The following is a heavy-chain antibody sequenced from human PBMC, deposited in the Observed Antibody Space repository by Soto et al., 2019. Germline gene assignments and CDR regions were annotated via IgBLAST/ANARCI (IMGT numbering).Heavy chain of an antibody. V-gene: IGHV3-30*18. Sequence: QVQLVESGGGVVQPGRSLRLSCAASGFTFSSYGMHWVRQAPGKGLEWVAVISYDGSKKYYADSVKGRFTISRDNSKDTLYLQMNSLRPEDTAVYYCAKGLDSTWNHFDYWGQGTLITVSS. CDR1: GFTFSSYG. J-gene: IGHJ4*02. D-gene: IGHD1-1*01. CDR2: ISYDGSKK. CDR3: AKGLDSTWNHFDY.